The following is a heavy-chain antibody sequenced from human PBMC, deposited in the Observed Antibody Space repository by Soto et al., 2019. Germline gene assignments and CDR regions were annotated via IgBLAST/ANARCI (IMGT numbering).Heavy chain of an antibody. D-gene: IGHD3-22*01. J-gene: IGHJ3*02. CDR1: GFSFSRSA. CDR3: AADNSGYLDSAFDI. Sequence: GASVKVSFKASGFSFSRSAVHWLRQARGQGLEWIGWIVGFSGNTNYAQRVHQRLSFTRDLSTSTAYMELYNLTSDDTAIYFCAADNSGYLDSAFDIWGQGTAVTVSS. V-gene: IGHV1-58*01. CDR2: IVGFSGNT.